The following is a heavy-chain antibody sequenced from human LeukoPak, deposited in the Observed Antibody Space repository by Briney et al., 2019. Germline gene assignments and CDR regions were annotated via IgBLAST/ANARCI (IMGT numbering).Heavy chain of an antibody. CDR3: ARYYYGSGSYYRENYYYYYGMDV. CDR2: IKQDGSEK. Sequence: GESLKISCQGFGYSFTSYWIGWVRQVPGKGLEWVANIKQDGSEKYYVDSVKGRFTISRDNAKNSLYLQMNSLRAEDTAVYYCARYYYGSGSYYRENYYYYYGMDVWGQGTTVTVSS. J-gene: IGHJ6*02. D-gene: IGHD3-10*01. V-gene: IGHV3-7*01. CDR1: GYSFTSYW.